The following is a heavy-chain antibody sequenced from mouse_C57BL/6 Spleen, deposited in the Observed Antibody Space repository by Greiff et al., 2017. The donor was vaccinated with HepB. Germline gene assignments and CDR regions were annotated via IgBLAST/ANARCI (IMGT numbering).Heavy chain of an antibody. CDR1: GYSFTDYN. CDR3: ARGDDYGLHWYFDV. CDR2: INPNYGTT. J-gene: IGHJ1*03. Sequence: EVQLKESGPELGKPGASVKISCKASGYSFTDYNMNWVKQSNGKSLEWIGVINPNYGTTSYNQKFKGKATLTVDQSSSTAYMPLNSLTSEDSAVYYCARGDDYGLHWYFDVWGTGTTVTVSS. V-gene: IGHV1-39*01. D-gene: IGHD2-4*01.